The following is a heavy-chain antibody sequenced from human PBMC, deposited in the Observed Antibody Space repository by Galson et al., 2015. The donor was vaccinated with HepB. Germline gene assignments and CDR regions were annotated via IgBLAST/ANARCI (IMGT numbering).Heavy chain of an antibody. D-gene: IGHD4-17*01. CDR1: GFTFSSHW. J-gene: IGHJ3*02. CDR2: IRKDGTEK. Sequence: SLRLSCAVSGFTFSSHWMSWVRQAPGKGLEWVANIRKDGTEKYYVDSVKGRFTLSRDNTANSLSLQMNSLTADDTAVYYCVRGGTVTTRVAFDIWGQGTKVTVSS. CDR3: VRGGTVTTRVAFDI. V-gene: IGHV3-7*03.